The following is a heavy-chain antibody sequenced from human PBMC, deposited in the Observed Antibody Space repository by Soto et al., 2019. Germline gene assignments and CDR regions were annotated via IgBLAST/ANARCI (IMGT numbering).Heavy chain of an antibody. CDR3: ARLYGSGWYGPGGY. D-gene: IGHD6-19*01. V-gene: IGHV3-20*04. Sequence: EVQLVESGGGVVRPGGSLRLSCAASGFTFDDYGMSWVRQAPGKGLEWVSGINWNGGSTGYADSVKGRFTISRDNAQYSLYLQMNSLRAEDAALYCCARLYGSGWYGPGGYWGQGTLVTVSS. CDR2: INWNGGST. J-gene: IGHJ4*02. CDR1: GFTFDDYG.